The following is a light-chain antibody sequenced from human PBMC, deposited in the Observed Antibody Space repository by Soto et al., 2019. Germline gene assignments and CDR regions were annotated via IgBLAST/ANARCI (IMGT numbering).Light chain of an antibody. CDR1: QSISNY. Sequence: DIPMTQSPSTLSASVGDRVTITCRASQSISNYLAWYQQKPGKAPKYLIYKASNLQSGVPSRFSGSGSGTEFTLTISSLQPDDFATYYCQQYDTYPLAFGGGTRVDIK. J-gene: IGKJ4*01. V-gene: IGKV1-5*03. CDR2: KAS. CDR3: QQYDTYPLA.